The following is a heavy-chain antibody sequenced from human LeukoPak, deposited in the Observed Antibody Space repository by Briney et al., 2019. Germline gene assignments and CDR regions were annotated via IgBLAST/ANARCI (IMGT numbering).Heavy chain of an antibody. CDR3: ARWNGDSYYYYGTDV. Sequence: PGESLKISFKGSGXSFTSYWIGWVRQMPGKGLEWMGIIYPGDSDTRYSPSFQGQVTISADKSISTAYLQWSSLKASDTAMYYCARWNGDSYYYYGTDVWGQGTTVTVSS. CDR1: GXSFTSYW. V-gene: IGHV5-51*01. D-gene: IGHD1-1*01. J-gene: IGHJ6*02. CDR2: IYPGDSDT.